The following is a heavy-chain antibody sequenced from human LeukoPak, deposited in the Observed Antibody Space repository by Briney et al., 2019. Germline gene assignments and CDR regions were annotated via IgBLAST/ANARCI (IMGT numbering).Heavy chain of an antibody. D-gene: IGHD1-26*01. CDR3: ATTSGSYSREHYYYYYGMDV. J-gene: IGHJ6*02. CDR1: GFTFSSYG. CDR2: IWYDGSNK. V-gene: IGHV3-33*01. Sequence: GGSLRLSCAASGFTFSSYGMHWVRQAPGKGLEWVAVIWYDGSNKYYADSVKGRFTISRDNSKNTLYLQMNSLRAEDTAVYYCATTSGSYSREHYYYYYGMDVWGQGTTVTVSS.